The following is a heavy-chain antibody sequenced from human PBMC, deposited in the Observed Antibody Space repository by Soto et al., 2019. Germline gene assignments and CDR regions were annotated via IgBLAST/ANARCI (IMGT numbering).Heavy chain of an antibody. CDR2: IWYDGSNK. CDR3: ARVGYCSSTSCYRSGLFDP. J-gene: IGHJ5*02. CDR1: GFTFSSYC. Sequence: SGGSLRLSRAASGFTFSSYCLHWGRPAPGKGVGWVAVIWYDGSNKYYADSVKGRFTISRDNAKNSLYLQMNSLRAEDTAVYYCARVGYCSSTSCYRSGLFDPWGQGTLVTVSS. D-gene: IGHD2-2*01. V-gene: IGHV3-33*01.